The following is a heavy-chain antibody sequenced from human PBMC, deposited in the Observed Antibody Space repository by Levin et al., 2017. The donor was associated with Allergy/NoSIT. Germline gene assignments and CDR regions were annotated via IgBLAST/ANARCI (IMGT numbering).Heavy chain of an antibody. CDR1: GFTFGDYA. J-gene: IGHJ5*02. V-gene: IGHV3-49*03. Sequence: GGSLRLYCSASGFTFGDYAMSWFRQAPGKGLEWVAFLRSIRHGGTSEYAASVKGRFIISRDDSKSIAYLQMNSLKIEDTAVYYCTRDIAARHWFDPWGQGTQVTVSS. CDR2: LRSIRHGGTS. CDR3: TRDIAARHWFDP. D-gene: IGHD6-6*01.